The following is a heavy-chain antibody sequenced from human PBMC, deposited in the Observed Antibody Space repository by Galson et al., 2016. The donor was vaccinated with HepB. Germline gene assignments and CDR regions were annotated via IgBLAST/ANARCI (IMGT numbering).Heavy chain of an antibody. CDR3: AKGNGVFDY. CDR1: GFTFSTYA. CDR2: SSGSGGST. D-gene: IGHD4-17*01. J-gene: IGHJ4*02. Sequence: SLRLSCAASGFTFSTYAMSWVRQAPGKGPEWVSASSGSGGSTYYADSVKGRFTISRDNSKNTVYLQMDSLRTEDTAVYYCAKGNGVFDYWGQGTLVTLSS. V-gene: IGHV3-23*01.